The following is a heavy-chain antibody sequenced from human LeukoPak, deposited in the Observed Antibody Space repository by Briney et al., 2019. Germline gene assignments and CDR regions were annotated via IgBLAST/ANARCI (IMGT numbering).Heavy chain of an antibody. Sequence: GESLKISCKGSGYSFTSYWIGWVRQMPGKGLEWMGIIYPGDSDTRYSPSFQGQVTISADKSISTAYLQWSSLKASDTAMYYCARLAEMASYYYYGMDVWGQGTTATVSS. J-gene: IGHJ6*02. D-gene: IGHD5-24*01. CDR2: IYPGDSDT. CDR1: GYSFTSYW. CDR3: ARLAEMASYYYYGMDV. V-gene: IGHV5-51*01.